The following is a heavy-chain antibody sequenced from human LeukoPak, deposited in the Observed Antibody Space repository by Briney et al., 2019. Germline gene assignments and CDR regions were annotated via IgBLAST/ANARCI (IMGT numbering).Heavy chain of an antibody. V-gene: IGHV1-24*01. CDR2: FDPEDGET. J-gene: IGHJ3*02. Sequence: ASVKVSCKVSGYTLTELSMHWVRQAPGKGLEWMGGFDPEDGETIYAQKFQGRVTITADESTSTAYMELSSLRSEDTAVYYCARDSGQWLVLASTHDAFDIWGQGTMVTVSS. CDR1: GYTLTELS. D-gene: IGHD6-19*01. CDR3: ARDSGQWLVLASTHDAFDI.